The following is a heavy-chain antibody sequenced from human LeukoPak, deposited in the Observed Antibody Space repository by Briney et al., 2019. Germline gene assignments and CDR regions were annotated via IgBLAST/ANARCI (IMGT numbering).Heavy chain of an antibody. D-gene: IGHD5-18*01. J-gene: IGHJ4*02. V-gene: IGHV3-11*01. CDR2: ISSSGSTM. CDR3: ARDKDGYSYGTTSFDY. CDR1: GFTFGDYY. Sequence: PGGSLRLSCAASGFTFGDYYMSWIRQAPGKGLEWVSYISSSGSTMYYADSVKGRFTISRDNAKNSLYLQMNSLRAEDTAVYYCARDKDGYSYGTTSFDYWGQGTLVTVSS.